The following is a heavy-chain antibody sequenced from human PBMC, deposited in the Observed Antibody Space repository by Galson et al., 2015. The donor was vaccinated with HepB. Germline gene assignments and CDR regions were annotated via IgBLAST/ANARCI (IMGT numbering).Heavy chain of an antibody. J-gene: IGHJ4*02. CDR2: ISYDGSNK. CDR1: GFTFSSYG. D-gene: IGHD3-3*01. Sequence: SLRLSCAASGFTFSSYGMHWVRQAPGKGLEWVAVISYDGSNKYYADSVKGRFTISRDNSKNTLYLQMNSLRAEDTAVYYCAKGWLSRGWFLEWSNPRPPGPFDYWGQGTLVTVSS. V-gene: IGHV3-30*18. CDR3: AKGWLSRGWFLEWSNPRPPGPFDY.